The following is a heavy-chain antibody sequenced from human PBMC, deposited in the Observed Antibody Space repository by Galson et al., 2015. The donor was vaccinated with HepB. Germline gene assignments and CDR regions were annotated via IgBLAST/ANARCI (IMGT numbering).Heavy chain of an antibody. Sequence: SLRLSCAASGFTFSSYEMNWVRQAPGKGLEWVSYISSSGSTIYYADSVKGRFTISRDNAKNSLYLQMNSLRAEDTAVYYCARDPPWYSSGWYNYFDYWGQGTLVTVSS. D-gene: IGHD6-19*01. CDR2: ISSSGSTI. CDR1: GFTFSSYE. V-gene: IGHV3-48*03. J-gene: IGHJ4*02. CDR3: ARDPPWYSSGWYNYFDY.